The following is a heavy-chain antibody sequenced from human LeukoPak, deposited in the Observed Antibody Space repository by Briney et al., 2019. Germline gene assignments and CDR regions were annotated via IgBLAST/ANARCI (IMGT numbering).Heavy chain of an antibody. CDR3: ARDLYGSGSYYGY. V-gene: IGHV4-61*02. Sequence: SQTLSLTCTVSGGSISSGSYYWSWIRQPAGKGLEWIGRIYTSGSTNYNPSLKSRVTISVDTSKNQFSLKLSSVTAADTAVYYCARDLYGSGSYYGYWGQGTLVTVSS. J-gene: IGHJ4*02. CDR1: GGSISSGSYY. CDR2: IYTSGST. D-gene: IGHD3-10*01.